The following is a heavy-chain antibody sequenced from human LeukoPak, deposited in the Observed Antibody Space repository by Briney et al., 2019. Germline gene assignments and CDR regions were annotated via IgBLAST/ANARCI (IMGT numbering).Heavy chain of an antibody. CDR2: IYYSGST. D-gene: IGHD6-19*01. J-gene: IGHJ5*02. CDR1: GGSISSGGYY. V-gene: IGHV4-31*03. CDR3: AKGTSYSSGWYVPAATENWFDP. Sequence: SETLSLTCTVSGGSISSGGYYWSWIRQHPGKGLEWIGYIYYSGSTYYNPSLKSRVTISVDTSKNQFSLKLSSVTAADTAVYYCAKGTSYSSGWYVPAATENWFDPWGQGTLVTVSS.